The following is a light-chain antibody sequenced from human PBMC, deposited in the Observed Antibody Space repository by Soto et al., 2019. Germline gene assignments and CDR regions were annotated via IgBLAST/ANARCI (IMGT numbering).Light chain of an antibody. CDR1: QGIGDT. CDR3: QQYGSSPGT. J-gene: IGKJ1*01. V-gene: IGKV3-20*01. Sequence: EVVMTQSPATLSVSPGEGVTLSCRASQGIGDTLAWYQHKPGQTPRLLIYDASRRATGIPDRFSGGGSGTDFTLTISRLEPEDFAVYYCQQYGSSPGTFGQGTKVDIK. CDR2: DAS.